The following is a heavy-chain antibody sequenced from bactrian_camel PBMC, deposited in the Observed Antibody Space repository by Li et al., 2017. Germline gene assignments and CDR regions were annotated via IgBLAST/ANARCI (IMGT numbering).Heavy chain of an antibody. Sequence: HVQLVESGGGSVQPGGSLRLRCVVSGYTYGNYCIGWFRQGVRLERDGVASIDADGSPRYATSAKGRFTISQDNAKNTVYLQMNSLKPEDTAMYYCAARMDIGVCGDPYEYNYWGQGTQVTVS. D-gene: IGHD2*01. CDR1: GYTYGNYC. V-gene: IGHV3S9*01. CDR3: AARMDIGVCGDPYEYNY. CDR2: IDADGSP. J-gene: IGHJ4*01.